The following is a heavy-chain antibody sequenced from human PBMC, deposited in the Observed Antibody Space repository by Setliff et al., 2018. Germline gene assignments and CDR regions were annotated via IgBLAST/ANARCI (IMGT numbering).Heavy chain of an antibody. Sequence: GGSLRLSCAASGFIFINAWMNWVRQAPGKGMEWVGRIKGKTDGLTTDYAEPVEGRFTISRDDSKNTLYLKMNSLKTEHTAVYYCAKDFRDLGYSDHWGQGTLVIVSS. CDR1: GFIFINAW. CDR3: AKDFRDLGYSDH. V-gene: IGHV3-15*07. J-gene: IGHJ4*02. CDR2: IKGKTDGLTT.